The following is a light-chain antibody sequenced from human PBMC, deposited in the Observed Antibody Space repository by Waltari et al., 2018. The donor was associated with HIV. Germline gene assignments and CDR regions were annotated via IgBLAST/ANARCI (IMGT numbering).Light chain of an antibody. Sequence: DIVMTQSPDSLAVSLGARATINCTSSQSVLYRSDNKKYLAWYQHKPGQPPKLLISWTSARESGVPDRFSGSGSGANFTLTIRSLQAEDVAVYYCQQFYGFPWTFGQGTKVEIK. J-gene: IGKJ1*01. CDR3: QQFYGFPWT. CDR2: WTS. V-gene: IGKV4-1*01. CDR1: QSVLYRSDNKKY.